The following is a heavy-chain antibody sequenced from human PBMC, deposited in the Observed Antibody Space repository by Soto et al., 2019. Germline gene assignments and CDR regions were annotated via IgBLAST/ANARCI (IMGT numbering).Heavy chain of an antibody. CDR1: GFSFSNYA. CDR2: ISYDGSNK. D-gene: IGHD3-16*02. CDR3: ATVRGYRQDFDAFDI. V-gene: IGHV3-30-3*01. Sequence: QVKLVESRGGVVQPGRSLRLSCAASGFSFSNYAMHWVRQAPGKGLEWVAVISYDGSNKYYADSVKGRFTISRDNSKNTLYLQMNNLRTEDTAVYYCATVRGYRQDFDAFDIWGQGTIVTVSS. J-gene: IGHJ3*02.